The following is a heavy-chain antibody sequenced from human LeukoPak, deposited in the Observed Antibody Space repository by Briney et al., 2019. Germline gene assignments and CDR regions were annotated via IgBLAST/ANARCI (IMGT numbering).Heavy chain of an antibody. Sequence: PGGSLRLSCTASGFTFGDYAMSWVRQAPGKGLEGVGFIRSKAYGGTTEYAASVKGRFTISRDDSKSIAYLQMNSLKTEDTAVYYCTRTSGYGSGSYGDWGQGTLVTVSS. CDR1: GFTFGDYA. J-gene: IGHJ4*02. D-gene: IGHD3-10*01. CDR2: IRSKAYGGTT. CDR3: TRTSGYGSGSYGD. V-gene: IGHV3-49*04.